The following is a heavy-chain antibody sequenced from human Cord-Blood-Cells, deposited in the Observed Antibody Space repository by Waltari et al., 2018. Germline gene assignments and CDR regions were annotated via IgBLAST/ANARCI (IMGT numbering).Heavy chain of an antibody. J-gene: IGHJ5*02. V-gene: IGHV4-30-2*01. D-gene: IGHD3-3*01. CDR2: IYHSGST. Sequence: QLQLQESGSGLVKPSQTLSLTCAVSGGSISRGGYSWSWIRQPPGKGLEWIGYIYHSGSTYYNPSLRSRVTISVDRSKNQFSRKLSSVTAADTAVYYCAREILRFLEWFGWFDPWGQGTLVTVSS. CDR1: GGSISRGGYS. CDR3: AREILRFLEWFGWFDP.